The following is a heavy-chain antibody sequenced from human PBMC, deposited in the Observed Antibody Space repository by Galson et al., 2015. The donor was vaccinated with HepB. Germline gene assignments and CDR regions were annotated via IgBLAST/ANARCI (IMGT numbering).Heavy chain of an antibody. CDR3: ARDPPYCSGGSCSDAFDI. D-gene: IGHD2-15*01. CDR2: IIPIFGTA. J-gene: IGHJ3*02. CDR1: GGTFSSYA. V-gene: IGHV1-69*13. Sequence: SVKVSCKASGGTFSSYAISWVRQAPGQGLEWMGGIIPIFGTANYAQKFQGRVTITADESMSTAYMELSSLRSEDTAVYYCARDPPYCSGGSCSDAFDIWGQGTMVTVSS.